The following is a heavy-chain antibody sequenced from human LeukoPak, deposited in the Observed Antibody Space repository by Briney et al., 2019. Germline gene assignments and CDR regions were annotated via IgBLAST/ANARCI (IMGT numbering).Heavy chain of an antibody. V-gene: IGHV3-30*18. D-gene: IGHD1-26*01. CDR2: ISYDGSNK. J-gene: IGHJ4*02. Sequence: PGRSLRLSCAASGFTFGSYGMHWVRQAPGKGLEWVAVISYDGSNKYYADSVKGRFTISRDNSKNTLYLQMNSLRAEDTAVYYCAKDIPWELLMYYFDYWGQGTLVTVSS. CDR3: AKDIPWELLMYYFDY. CDR1: GFTFGSYG.